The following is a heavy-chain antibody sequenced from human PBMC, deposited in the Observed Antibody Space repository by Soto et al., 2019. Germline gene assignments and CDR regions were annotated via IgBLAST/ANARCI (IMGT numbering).Heavy chain of an antibody. D-gene: IGHD3-10*01. CDR2: IYYSGST. CDR3: ARGVYGENWFDP. Sequence: QVQLQESGPGLVKPSQTLSLTCTVSGGSISSGGYYWSWIRQHPGKGLEWIGYIYYSGSTYYNPSLKSRVTISVDTSKNQFSLQLSSVTAADTAVYYCARGVYGENWFDPWGQGTLVTVSS. CDR1: GGSISSGGYY. J-gene: IGHJ5*02. V-gene: IGHV4-31*03.